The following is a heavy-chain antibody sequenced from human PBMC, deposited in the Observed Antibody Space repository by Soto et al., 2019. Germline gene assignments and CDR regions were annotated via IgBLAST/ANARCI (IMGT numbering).Heavy chain of an antibody. CDR3: AREIAARLIGWFDP. CDR2: IIPIFGTA. J-gene: IGHJ5*02. D-gene: IGHD6-6*01. CDR1: GGTFSSYA. V-gene: IGHV1-69*13. Sequence: ASVKVSCKASGGTFSSYAISRVRQAPGQGLEWMGGIIPIFGTANYAQKFQGRATITADESTSTAYMELSSLRSEDTAVYYCAREIAARLIGWFDPWGQGTLVTVS.